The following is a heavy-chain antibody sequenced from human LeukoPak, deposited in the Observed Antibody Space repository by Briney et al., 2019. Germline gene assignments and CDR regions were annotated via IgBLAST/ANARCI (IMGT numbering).Heavy chain of an antibody. Sequence: SGTLSLTCAFSGGSISSSNWWSWVRQPPGKGLEWIGEIYHSGSTNYNPSLKSRVTISVDKSKNQFSLKLSSVTAADTAVYYCARAGSITMIVVVITGTYYFDYWGQGTLVTVSS. CDR2: IYHSGST. CDR1: GGSISSSNW. V-gene: IGHV4-4*02. J-gene: IGHJ4*02. D-gene: IGHD3-22*01. CDR3: ARAGSITMIVVVITGTYYFDY.